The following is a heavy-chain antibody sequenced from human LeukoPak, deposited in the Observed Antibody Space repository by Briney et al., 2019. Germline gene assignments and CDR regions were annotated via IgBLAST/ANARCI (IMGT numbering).Heavy chain of an antibody. Sequence: PGGTLRLSCAASGFTFSSYEMNWVRQAPGEGLGRVSYISSSGSTIYYADSVKGRFTISRDNAKNSLYLQMNSLRAEDTAVYYCARDHGAVAGTNGFDYWGQGTLVTVSS. V-gene: IGHV3-48*03. D-gene: IGHD6-19*01. CDR2: ISSSGSTI. CDR3: ARDHGAVAGTNGFDY. CDR1: GFTFSSYE. J-gene: IGHJ4*02.